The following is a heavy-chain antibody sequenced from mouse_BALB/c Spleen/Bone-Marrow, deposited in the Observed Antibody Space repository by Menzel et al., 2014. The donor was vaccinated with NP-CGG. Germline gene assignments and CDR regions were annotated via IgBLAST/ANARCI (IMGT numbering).Heavy chain of an antibody. Sequence: VKLMESGPGLVAPSQSLSITCTVSGFSLTDYGINWVRQPPGKGLEWLGMIWGDGTTDYNSALRSRLSINKDNSRSQVFLKMNSLRTDDTARYYCAREKYGNYYAMGYWGQGTSVTVSS. CDR3: AREKYGNYYAMGY. CDR2: IWGDGTT. J-gene: IGHJ4*01. V-gene: IGHV2-6-7*01. D-gene: IGHD2-10*02. CDR1: GFSLTDYG.